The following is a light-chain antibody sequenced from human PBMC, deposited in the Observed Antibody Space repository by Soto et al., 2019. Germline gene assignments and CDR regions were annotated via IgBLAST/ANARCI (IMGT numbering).Light chain of an antibody. Sequence: QSAPTQPRSVSGSPGQSVTISCTGTSSDVGGFNSVSWYQQHPGKAPKLMIYDVNKRPSGVPDRFSGSKSGSTASLTISGLQAEDEADYYCCSYAGSYSYAFATGTKLTVL. J-gene: IGLJ1*01. CDR2: DVN. V-gene: IGLV2-11*01. CDR3: CSYAGSYSYA. CDR1: SSDVGGFNS.